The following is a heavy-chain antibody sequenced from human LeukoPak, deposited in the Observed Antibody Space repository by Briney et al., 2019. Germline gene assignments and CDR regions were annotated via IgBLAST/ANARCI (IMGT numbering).Heavy chain of an antibody. CDR3: ATGSDFYYAS. CDR1: GFTFSSCG. CDR2: IPHDGSNA. V-gene: IGHV3-30*19. D-gene: IGHD3-3*01. Sequence: GASLRLSCAASGFTFSSCGMHWVRQAPGKWREWVAAIPHDGSNAYYADSVKGRFTISRDDSKNTQYLQMNSLRIEDSAVYYCATGSDFYYASWGQGTLVTVSS. J-gene: IGHJ5*02.